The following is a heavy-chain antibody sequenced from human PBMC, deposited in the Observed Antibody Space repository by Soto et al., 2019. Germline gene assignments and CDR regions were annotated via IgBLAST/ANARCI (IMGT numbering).Heavy chain of an antibody. CDR1: GYSFTSYW. V-gene: IGHV5-51*01. Sequence: PGASLKISCKGSGYSFTSYWIGWVRQMPGKGLEWMGIIYPGDSDTRYSPSFQGQVTISADKSISTAYLQWSSLKASDTAMYYCAGTSSSSRFYYYGMDVWGQGTTVTVSS. CDR3: AGTSSSSRFYYYGMDV. CDR2: IYPGDSDT. D-gene: IGHD6-6*01. J-gene: IGHJ6*02.